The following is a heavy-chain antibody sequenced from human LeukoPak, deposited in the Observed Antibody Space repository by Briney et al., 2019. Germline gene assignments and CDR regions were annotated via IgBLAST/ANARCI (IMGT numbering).Heavy chain of an antibody. D-gene: IGHD6-13*01. J-gene: IGHJ4*02. Sequence: PGGSLRLSCAASVFTFSSYGMHWVRQAPGKGLEWVAVIWYDGSNKYYADSVKGRFTISRDNSKNTLYLQMNSLRAEDTAVYYCARDGNSWYGGFDYWGQGTLVTVSS. CDR2: IWYDGSNK. V-gene: IGHV3-33*01. CDR3: ARDGNSWYGGFDY. CDR1: VFTFSSYG.